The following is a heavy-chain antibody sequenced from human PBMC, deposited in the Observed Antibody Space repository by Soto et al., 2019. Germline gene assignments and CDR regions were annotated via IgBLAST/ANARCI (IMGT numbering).Heavy chain of an antibody. CDR1: GYTFRSYG. CDR2: ISGYNGNT. D-gene: IGHD2-2*01. Sequence: QDQLVQSGHEVKKPGASVKVSCKATGYTFRSYGVTWVRQAPGQGLAWMGWISGYNGNTEYAQKLQGRVTMTTDTSTSTVYMELRSLGSADTAVYYCARERGVVTSGSAYYFDYWGQGTLVTASS. V-gene: IGHV1-18*01. J-gene: IGHJ4*02. CDR3: ARERGVVTSGSAYYFDY.